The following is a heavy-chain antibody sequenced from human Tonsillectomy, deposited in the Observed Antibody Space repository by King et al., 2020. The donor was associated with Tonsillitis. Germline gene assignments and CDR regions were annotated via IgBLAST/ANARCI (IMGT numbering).Heavy chain of an antibody. CDR2: ISWNNDSI. CDR3: AKEPRSGWATFDC. D-gene: IGHD6-19*01. CDR1: GFTFDDYA. J-gene: IGHJ4*02. Sequence: VQLVESGGGLVQPGRSLRLSCAASGFTFDDYAMHWVRQAPGKGLEWVSGISWNNDSIGFADSVKGRFTISRDNAKNSLYLQMNSLRAEDTALYYCAKEPRSGWATFDCWGQGTLVTVSS. V-gene: IGHV3-9*01.